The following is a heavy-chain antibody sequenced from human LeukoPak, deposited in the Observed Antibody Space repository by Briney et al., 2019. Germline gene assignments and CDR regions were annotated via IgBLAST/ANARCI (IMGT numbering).Heavy chain of an antibody. CDR1: GYSISSGYY. V-gene: IGHV4-38-2*01. CDR3: ARGVYYYDSSGYYYGLYYFDY. CDR2: IYHSGST. J-gene: IGHJ4*02. Sequence: NASETLSLTCAVSGYSISSGYYWGWIRQPPGKGLERIGSIYHSGSTYYNPSLKSRVTISVDTSKNQSSLKLSSVTAADTAVYYCARGVYYYDSSGYYYGLYYFDYWGQGTLVTVSS. D-gene: IGHD3-22*01.